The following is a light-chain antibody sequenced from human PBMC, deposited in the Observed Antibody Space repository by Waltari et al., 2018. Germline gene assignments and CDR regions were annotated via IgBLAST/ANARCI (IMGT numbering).Light chain of an antibody. CDR3: QQYNSYPWT. V-gene: IGKV1-5*03. CDR1: QSISSW. J-gene: IGKJ1*01. CDR2: KAS. Sequence: DIQMTQSPSTLSASVGDRVTITCRASQSISSWLAWYQQKPGKAAKLLIYKASSLESGVPSRFSGSGSGTEVTLTISSLQPDDFATYYCQQYNSYPWTFGQGTKVEIK.